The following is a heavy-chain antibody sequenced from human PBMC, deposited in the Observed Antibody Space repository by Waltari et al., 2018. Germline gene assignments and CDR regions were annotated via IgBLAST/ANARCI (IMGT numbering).Heavy chain of an antibody. CDR3: ARSPPNYDFWSGYSYYYYYMDV. Sequence: QVQLQESGPGLVKPSETLSLTCTVSGGSISSYYWSWIRQPPGKGLEWIGYIYTSGSTNYNPSLQSRVTISVDTSKNQFSLKLSSVTAADTAVYYCARSPPNYDFWSGYSYYYYYMDVWGKGTTVTVSS. D-gene: IGHD3-3*01. V-gene: IGHV4-4*09. CDR1: GGSISSYY. J-gene: IGHJ6*03. CDR2: IYTSGST.